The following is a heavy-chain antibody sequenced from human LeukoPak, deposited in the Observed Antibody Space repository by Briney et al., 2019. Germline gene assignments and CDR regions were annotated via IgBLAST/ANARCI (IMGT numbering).Heavy chain of an antibody. CDR3: AIPSTGDEDY. V-gene: IGHV3-7*01. J-gene: IGHJ4*02. D-gene: IGHD7-27*01. CDR2: IKKDGSEK. Sequence: GGSLRLSCAASGFTFSSYWMSWVRQAPGKGLEWVATIKKDGSEKYSVDSVKGRFTISRDNAKNSLYLQMNSLRAEDTAVYYCAIPSTGDEDYWGQGTQVTVSS. CDR1: GFTFSSYW.